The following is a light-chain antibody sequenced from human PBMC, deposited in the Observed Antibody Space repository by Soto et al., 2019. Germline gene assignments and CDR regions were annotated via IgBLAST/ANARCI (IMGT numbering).Light chain of an antibody. CDR3: QQVKSYPWT. Sequence: DIQLTQSPSFLSASVGDRVTISCRASQGINSFLAWFQQIPGKAPELLIYAASTLQSGVPSRFSGSGSGTEFTLTISSLQPEDFAAYYCQQVKSYPWTFGQGTQVEIK. CDR2: AAS. J-gene: IGKJ1*01. CDR1: QGINSF. V-gene: IGKV1-9*01.